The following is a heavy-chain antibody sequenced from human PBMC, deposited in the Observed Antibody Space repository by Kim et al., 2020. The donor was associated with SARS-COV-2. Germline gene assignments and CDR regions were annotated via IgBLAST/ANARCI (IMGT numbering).Heavy chain of an antibody. V-gene: IGHV3-23*01. D-gene: IGHD4-4*01. J-gene: IGHJ4*02. CDR2: ISDNGGDT. Sequence: GGSLRLSCAASGFTFSSYAMSWVRQAPGKGQEWVSTISDNGGDTYFAESVKGRFTIFRDNSTNTFYLQMNSLRAEDTAEYHCVKADSNSWTTFDSWGQGTLVTVSS. CDR1: GFTFSSYA. CDR3: VKADSNSWTTFDS.